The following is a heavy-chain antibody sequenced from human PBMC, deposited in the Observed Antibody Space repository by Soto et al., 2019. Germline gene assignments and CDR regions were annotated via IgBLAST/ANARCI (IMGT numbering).Heavy chain of an antibody. CDR3: AREEGYCNGGPCYRGAFDI. CDR2: ISYDGSNK. V-gene: IGHV3-30*14. D-gene: IGHD2-15*01. Sequence: GGSLRLSCAASGFPFSSYAMHWVRQAPGKGLEWVAVISYDGSNKYYADSVRGRFTISRDNAKNSVYLQMNSLRVEDTAVYYCAREEGYCNGGPCYRGAFDIWGQGTRVTVSS. J-gene: IGHJ3*02. CDR1: GFPFSSYA.